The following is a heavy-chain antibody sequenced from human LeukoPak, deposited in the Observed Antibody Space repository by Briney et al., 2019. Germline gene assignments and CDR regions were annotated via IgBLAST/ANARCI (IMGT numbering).Heavy chain of an antibody. Sequence: GGSLRLSCTASGFTFGDYAMSWVRQAPGKGLEWVGFIRSKAYGGTTEYAASVKGRFTISRDDSKSIAYLQMNSLKTEDTAVYYCTSLGGMVRGVMIDYWGQGTLVTVSS. CDR1: GFTFGDYA. D-gene: IGHD3-10*01. CDR2: IRSKAYGGTT. CDR3: TSLGGMVRGVMIDY. J-gene: IGHJ4*02. V-gene: IGHV3-49*04.